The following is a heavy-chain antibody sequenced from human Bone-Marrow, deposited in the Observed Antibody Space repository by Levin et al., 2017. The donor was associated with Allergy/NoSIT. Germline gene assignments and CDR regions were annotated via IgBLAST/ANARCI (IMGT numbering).Heavy chain of an antibody. D-gene: IGHD5-12*01. V-gene: IGHV3-30*18. Sequence: PGGSLRLSCVGSGFSFQSHAMHWVRQAPGKGLEWVAVIAYDGTNAYYDDSVKGRFTISRDNSKNTVDLQMNSLRPEDTAVYFCAKDGPPVIVAPEGGHYYYYYMDVWGKGTTVTVSS. CDR2: IAYDGTNA. CDR1: GFSFQSHA. J-gene: IGHJ6*03. CDR3: AKDGPPVIVAPEGGHYYYYYMDV.